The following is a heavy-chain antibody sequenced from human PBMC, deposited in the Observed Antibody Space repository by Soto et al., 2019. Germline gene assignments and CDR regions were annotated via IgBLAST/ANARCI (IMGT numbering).Heavy chain of an antibody. D-gene: IGHD6-6*01. CDR1: GFSFSVYW. V-gene: IGHV3-7*01. J-gene: IGHJ4*02. Sequence: GGSLRLSCAAPGFSFSVYWMNWVRQAPGKGLEWVAYINTNGDETNYVDSVKGRFTISRDNAKNSLYLQMNSLRVEDTAVYYCARTPRLLDSWGQGTLVTVSS. CDR3: ARTPRLLDS. CDR2: INTNGDET.